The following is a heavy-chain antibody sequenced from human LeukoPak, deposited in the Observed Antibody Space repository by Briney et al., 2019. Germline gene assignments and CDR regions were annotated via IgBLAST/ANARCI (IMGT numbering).Heavy chain of an antibody. CDR3: ARLSRRSGELNY. V-gene: IGHV4-39*01. D-gene: IGHD1-26*01. CDR1: GGSISSSSYY. CDR2: IYYSGST. Sequence: PSETLSLTCTVSGGSISSSSYYWGWIRQPPGKGLEWIGSIYYSGSTYYNPSLKSRVTISVDTSKNQFSLKLSSVTAADTAVYYCARLSRRSGELNYWGQGTLVTVSS. J-gene: IGHJ4*02.